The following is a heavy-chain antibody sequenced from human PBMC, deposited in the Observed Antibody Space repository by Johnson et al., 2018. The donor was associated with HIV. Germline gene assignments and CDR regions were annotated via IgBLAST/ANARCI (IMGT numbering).Heavy chain of an antibody. CDR1: GFTFSSYG. V-gene: IGHV3-30*18. CDR3: AKGIAGRHDAFDI. J-gene: IGHJ3*02. D-gene: IGHD6-6*01. Sequence: QVQLVESGGGVVQPGRSLRLSCAASGFTFSSYGMYWVRQVPGKGLEWVAVISYDGSNKYYADSVKGRFTISRDNSKNTRYLQMNSLRAEDTAVYYCAKGIAGRHDAFDIWGQGTMVTVSS. CDR2: ISYDGSNK.